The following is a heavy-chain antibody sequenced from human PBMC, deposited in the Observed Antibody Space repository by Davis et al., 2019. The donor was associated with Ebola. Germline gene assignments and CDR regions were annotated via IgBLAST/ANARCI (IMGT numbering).Heavy chain of an antibody. J-gene: IGHJ6*04. CDR2: ISASSTTR. V-gene: IGHV3-48*01. CDR3: AKSTLAAAGIGYYYYGMDV. CDR1: GFTFSSYS. D-gene: IGHD6-13*01. Sequence: GESLKISCAASGFTFSSYSMNWVRQAPGKGLEWISYISASSTTRWYADSVKGRFTISRDNAKNSLYLQMNSLRAEDTAVYYCAKSTLAAAGIGYYYYGMDVWGKGTTVTVSS.